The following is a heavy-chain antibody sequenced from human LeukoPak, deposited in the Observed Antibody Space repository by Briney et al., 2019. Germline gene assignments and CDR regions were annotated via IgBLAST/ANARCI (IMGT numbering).Heavy chain of an antibody. J-gene: IGHJ4*02. Sequence: HPGGSLRLSCALSGFTFSSYVMSWVRQAPGKGLEWISVISGSGGTTYYADSVKGRFTISRDNSKNTLYLQMNSLRAEDTAVYYCAKDQGEITMIVVVEFDYWGQGTLVTVSS. CDR2: ISGSGGTT. D-gene: IGHD3-22*01. CDR3: AKDQGEITMIVVVEFDY. CDR1: GFTFSSYV. V-gene: IGHV3-23*01.